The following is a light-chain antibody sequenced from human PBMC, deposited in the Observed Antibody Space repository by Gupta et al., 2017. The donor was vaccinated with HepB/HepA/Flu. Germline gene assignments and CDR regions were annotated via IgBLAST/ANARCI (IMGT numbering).Light chain of an antibody. Sequence: SSVLTQHLSVSVAPGKTARITCGGNNIGSKSVHWYQQKPGQAPVLVVYDESDRPSGIPERFSGSNSGNTATLTISRVEAGDEADYYCQVWDSNSDPVVFGGGTKLTVL. J-gene: IGLJ2*01. CDR3: QVWDSNSDPVV. V-gene: IGLV3-21*03. CDR1: NIGSKS. CDR2: DES.